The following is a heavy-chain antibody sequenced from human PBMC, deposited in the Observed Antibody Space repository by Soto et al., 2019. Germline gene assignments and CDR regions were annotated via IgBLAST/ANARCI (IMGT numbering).Heavy chain of an antibody. CDR1: GFNFNDYG. V-gene: IGHV3-9*01. CDR3: AKDMENGYNPYYYYGMDV. D-gene: IGHD3-10*01. Sequence: GGSLRLSCAASGFNFNDYGMHWVRQAPGKGLEWVSSISWNSVSIGYADSVKGRFTISRDNAKNSLYLQMNSLRAEDTALYYCAKDMENGYNPYYYYGMDVWGQGTTVTVS. CDR2: ISWNSVSI. J-gene: IGHJ6*02.